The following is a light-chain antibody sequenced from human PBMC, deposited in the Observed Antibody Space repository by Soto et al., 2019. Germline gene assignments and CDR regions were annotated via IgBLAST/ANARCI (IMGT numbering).Light chain of an antibody. CDR2: DAS. J-gene: IGKJ1*01. Sequence: IMLTQSPATLSLSPGERATLSCRASQRVSGYLAWYQQKPGQAPRLLIYDASNRATGIPARFSGSGSGTDFTLTISSLEPEDFAVYYCQQRSNWPPTWTFGQGTKVEIK. V-gene: IGKV3-11*01. CDR3: QQRSNWPPTWT. CDR1: QRVSGY.